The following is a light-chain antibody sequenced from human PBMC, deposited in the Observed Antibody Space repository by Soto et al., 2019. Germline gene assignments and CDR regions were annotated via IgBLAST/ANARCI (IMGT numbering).Light chain of an antibody. Sequence: DIQMTQSPSSVSAFVGDTVTLTCRASQAISSSLAWYQQKPGKAPNLLMFDASSLQSGVPSRFSGSGSGTDFTLSFSGLQPEDLGTYYCQQAASFPITCGQGTRLDI. CDR2: DAS. V-gene: IGKV1-12*01. J-gene: IGKJ5*01. CDR1: QAISSS. CDR3: QQAASFPIT.